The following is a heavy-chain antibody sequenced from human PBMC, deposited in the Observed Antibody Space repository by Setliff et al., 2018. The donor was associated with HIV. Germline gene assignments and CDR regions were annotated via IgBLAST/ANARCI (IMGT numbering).Heavy chain of an antibody. V-gene: IGHV4-31*03. J-gene: IGHJ4*02. D-gene: IGHD2-2*01. Sequence: TLSLTCTVSGGSISSGFYYWNWIRQHPGKGLEWIGYIYYSGSTYYNPSLKSRVTISVDTSKNQFSLKLSSVTAADTAVYYCARDPPSMGFDYWGQGTLVTVSS. CDR1: GGSISSGFYY. CDR2: IYYSGST. CDR3: ARDPPSMGFDY.